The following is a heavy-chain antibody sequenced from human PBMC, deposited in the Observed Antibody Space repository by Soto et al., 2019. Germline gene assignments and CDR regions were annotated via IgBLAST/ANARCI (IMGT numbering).Heavy chain of an antibody. CDR1: GFTFSRYN. CDR3: ARDRGDGYIDY. CDR2: ITTTGSDM. J-gene: IGHJ4*02. Sequence: EVQLVESGGGLVQPGGSLRLSCVASGFTFSRYNMDWVRQAPGKGLEWVSFITTTGSDMYYPDSVKGRFTISRDNARNSLSLHVNSLRADDTAMYYCARDRGDGYIDYWGQGTLVTVSS. V-gene: IGHV3-48*01.